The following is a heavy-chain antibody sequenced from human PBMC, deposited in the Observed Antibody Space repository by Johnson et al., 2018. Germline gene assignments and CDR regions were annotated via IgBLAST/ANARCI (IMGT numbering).Heavy chain of an antibody. CDR3: AKVIRSYQYHGMDV. Sequence: QVQLLESGGGVVQPGRSLRLSCAASGFIFTNYGMHWVRQVPGKGLEWVAVISYDGSNKYYGDFVRGRFTISRDKNTLYRQMNSLRAEDTAVYYCAKVIRSYQYHGMDVGGQGTTVTVSS. CDR2: ISYDGSNK. V-gene: IGHV3-30*18. D-gene: IGHD2-21*01. J-gene: IGHJ6*02. CDR1: GFIFTNYG.